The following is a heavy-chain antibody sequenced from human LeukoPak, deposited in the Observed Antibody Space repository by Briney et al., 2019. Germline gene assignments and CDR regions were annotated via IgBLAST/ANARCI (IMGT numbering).Heavy chain of an antibody. Sequence: GGTLRLSCAASGFTFSSYGMSWVRQAPGKGLEWVSAISGSGGSTYYADSVKGRFTISRDNSKNTLYLQMNSLRAEDTAVYYCAKVGRWLRGGNWFDPWGQGTLVTVSS. D-gene: IGHD5-12*01. CDR2: ISGSGGST. CDR1: GFTFSSYG. V-gene: IGHV3-23*01. J-gene: IGHJ5*02. CDR3: AKVGRWLRGGNWFDP.